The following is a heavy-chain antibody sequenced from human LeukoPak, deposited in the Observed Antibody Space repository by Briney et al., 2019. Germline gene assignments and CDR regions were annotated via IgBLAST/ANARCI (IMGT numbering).Heavy chain of an antibody. Sequence: ASVKVSCKASGYTFTGYYMHWVRQAPGQGLEWMGWINPNSGGTNYAQKFQGRVTMTRDTSISTAYMELSRLRSGDTAVYYCARVAPYDSSAKDYWGQGTLVTVSS. CDR1: GYTFTGYY. J-gene: IGHJ4*02. CDR3: ARVAPYDSSAKDY. CDR2: INPNSGGT. V-gene: IGHV1-2*02. D-gene: IGHD3-22*01.